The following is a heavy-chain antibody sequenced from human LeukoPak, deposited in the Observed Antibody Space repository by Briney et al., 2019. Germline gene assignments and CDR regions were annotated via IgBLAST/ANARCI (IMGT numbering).Heavy chain of an antibody. CDR2: IYPGDSDT. J-gene: IGHJ4*02. Sequence: GESLKISCKGSGYTFTRFWIGWVRQMPGKGLEWMGIIYPGDSDTRYSPSFQGQVTISADKSISTAYLQWSSPKASDTAMYYCARLPSNTAMVTGFDYWGQGTLVTVSS. V-gene: IGHV5-51*01. CDR1: GYTFTRFW. D-gene: IGHD5-18*01. CDR3: ARLPSNTAMVTGFDY.